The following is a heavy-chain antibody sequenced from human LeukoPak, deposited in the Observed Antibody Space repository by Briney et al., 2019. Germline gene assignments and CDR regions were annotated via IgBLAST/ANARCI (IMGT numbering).Heavy chain of an antibody. Sequence: SETLSLTCAVSGGSISSGGYSWSWIRQPPGKGLEWIGYIYHSGSTYYNPSLKSRVTISVDRSKNQFSLKLSSVTAADTAVYYCARATQSYGGNSARFDYWGQGTLVTVSS. J-gene: IGHJ4*02. V-gene: IGHV4-30-2*01. CDR2: IYHSGST. CDR1: GGSISSGGYS. CDR3: ARATQSYGGNSARFDY. D-gene: IGHD4-23*01.